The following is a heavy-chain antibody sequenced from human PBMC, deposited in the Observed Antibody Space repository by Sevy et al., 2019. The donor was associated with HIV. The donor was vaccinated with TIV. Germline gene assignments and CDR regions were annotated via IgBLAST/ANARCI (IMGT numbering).Heavy chain of an antibody. J-gene: IGHJ4*02. CDR2: ISWNSGSI. Sequence: GGSLRLSCAASGLTFDDYAMHWVRQAPGKGLEWVSGISWNSGSIGYADSVKGRFTISRDNAKNSLYLQMNSLRAEDTALYYCAKASSSSWFSFDYWGQGTLVTVSS. CDR3: AKASSSSWFSFDY. CDR1: GLTFDDYA. D-gene: IGHD6-13*01. V-gene: IGHV3-9*01.